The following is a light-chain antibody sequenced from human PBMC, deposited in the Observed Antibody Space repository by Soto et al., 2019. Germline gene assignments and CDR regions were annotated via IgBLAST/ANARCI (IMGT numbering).Light chain of an antibody. Sequence: DIQMTQSPSSVSASVGDRVTITCRASQGISSWVAWYQQKPGKAPKLRIYAASRLQSGDPSRFRGSRSGTDFHLTISSRQSQDFAPYYCQQANSFPAITLGQGTRLEIK. CDR2: AAS. CDR3: QQANSFPAIT. V-gene: IGKV1-12*01. J-gene: IGKJ5*01. CDR1: QGISSW.